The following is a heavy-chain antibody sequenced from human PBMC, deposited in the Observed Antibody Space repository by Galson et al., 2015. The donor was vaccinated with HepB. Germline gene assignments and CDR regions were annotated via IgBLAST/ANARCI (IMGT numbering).Heavy chain of an antibody. D-gene: IGHD4-17*01. Sequence: SLRLSCAASGFTFSSYAMSWVRQAPGEGLEWASTIGGIDGRIYYADSVKGRFTISRDNSKNTPFLQLNSLRAEDTAVYYCAKDHRGEAGYWGQGTLVTVSS. J-gene: IGHJ4*02. CDR2: IGGIDGRI. CDR1: GFTFSSYA. CDR3: AKDHRGEAGY. V-gene: IGHV3-23*01.